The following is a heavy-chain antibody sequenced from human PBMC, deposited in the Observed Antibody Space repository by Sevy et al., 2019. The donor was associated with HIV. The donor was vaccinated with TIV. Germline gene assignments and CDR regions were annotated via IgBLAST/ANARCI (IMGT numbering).Heavy chain of an antibody. CDR2: ISHDGRNNK. J-gene: IGHJ4*02. CDR1: GFSFSEYG. D-gene: IGHD3-10*01. CDR3: SRDRGEILSSAFNY. Sequence: GGSLGLSCAASGFSFSEYGMHWVRQAPGKGLERVAVISHDGRNNKYNPDSVKGRFTISRDNSKNTLYLHMNSLRAEDTAIYYCSRDRGEILSSAFNYWGQGTLVTVSS. V-gene: IGHV3-30*07.